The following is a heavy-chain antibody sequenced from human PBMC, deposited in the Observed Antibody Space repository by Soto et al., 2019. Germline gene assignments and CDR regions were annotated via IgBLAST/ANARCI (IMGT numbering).Heavy chain of an antibody. CDR3: AREQYNWKL. Sequence: QVQLQESGPGLVKPSETLSLTCSVSGVSITNYYWTWIRHSPGKGLEWIGYVYHTGNTYYNPSPRSRVTISLDTSKNQVSLRLRSVTAADTAVYYCAREQYNWKLWGQGTLVTVSS. V-gene: IGHV4-59*01. J-gene: IGHJ4*02. CDR1: GVSITNYY. CDR2: VYHTGNT. D-gene: IGHD1-20*01.